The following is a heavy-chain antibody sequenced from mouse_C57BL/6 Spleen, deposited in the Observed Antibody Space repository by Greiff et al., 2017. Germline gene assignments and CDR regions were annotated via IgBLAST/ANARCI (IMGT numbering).Heavy chain of an antibody. CDR2: ISGGGDYI. Sequence: EVMLVESGEGLVKPGGSLKLSCAASGFTFSSYAMSWVRQTPEKRLEWVAYISGGGDYIYYADTVKGRFTISRDNARNTLYLQMSSLKSEDTAMYYCTRGDDGLPFDYWGKGTTLTVSS. CDR3: TRGDDGLPFDY. CDR1: GFTFSSYA. J-gene: IGHJ2*01. D-gene: IGHD2-3*01. V-gene: IGHV5-9-1*02.